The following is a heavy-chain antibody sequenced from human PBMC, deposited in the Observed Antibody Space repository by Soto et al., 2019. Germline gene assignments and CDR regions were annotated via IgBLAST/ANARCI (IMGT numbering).Heavy chain of an antibody. Sequence: PSETLSLTCTVSGGSISSSSYYWGWIRQPPGKGLEWIGSIYYSGSTYYNPSLKSRVTISVDTSKNQFSLKLSSVTAADTAVYYCARLITMIVVVPPGGDYFDYWGQGTLVTVSS. CDR1: GGSISSSSYY. CDR3: ARLITMIVVVPPGGDYFDY. J-gene: IGHJ4*02. V-gene: IGHV4-39*01. D-gene: IGHD3-22*01. CDR2: IYYSGST.